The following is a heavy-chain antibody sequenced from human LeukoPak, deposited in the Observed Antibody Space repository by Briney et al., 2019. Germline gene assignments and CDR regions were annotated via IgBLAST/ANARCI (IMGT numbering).Heavy chain of an antibody. CDR2: VYYSGST. CDR1: GGSISSSSYY. CDR3: ARMLRYFDWSGSY. V-gene: IGHV4-39*07. D-gene: IGHD3-9*01. J-gene: IGHJ4*02. Sequence: SETLSLTCAVSGGSISSSSYYCGWIRQPPGRGLEWIGSVYYSGSTYYNPSLKSRVTISVDTSKNQFSLKLSSVTAADTAVYYCARMLRYFDWSGSYWGQGTLVTVSS.